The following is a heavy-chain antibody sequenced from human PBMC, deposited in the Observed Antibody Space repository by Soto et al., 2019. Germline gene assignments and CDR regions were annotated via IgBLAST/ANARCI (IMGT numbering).Heavy chain of an antibody. J-gene: IGHJ5*02. CDR3: ARVGNWNYEFDP. CDR1: GYTFTSYA. CDR2: INAGNGNT. D-gene: IGHD1-7*01. V-gene: IGHV1-3*01. Sequence: ASVKVSCKASGYTFTSYAMHWVRQAPGQRLEWMGWINAGNGNTKYSQKFQGRVTITRDTSASTAYMELSSLRSEDTAVYYCARVGNWNYEFDPWGQGTLVTVSS.